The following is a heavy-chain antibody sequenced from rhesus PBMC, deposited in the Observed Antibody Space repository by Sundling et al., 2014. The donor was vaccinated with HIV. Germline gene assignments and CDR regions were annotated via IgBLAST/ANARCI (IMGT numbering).Heavy chain of an antibody. CDR3: ARSDDEDDYGYYYTPYYFDY. J-gene: IGHJ4*01. D-gene: IGHD3-9*01. CDR1: GYTFTSYS. V-gene: IGHV1-200*01. Sequence: QVQLVQSGAEVKKPGASVKLSCKASGYTFTSYSINWVRQAPGQGLEWMGWINPSNGNTGYAQKFQGRVTMTRDTSTSTAYMELSSLRSEDTAVYYCARSDDEDDYGYYYTPYYFDYWGQGVLVTVSS. CDR2: INPSNGNT.